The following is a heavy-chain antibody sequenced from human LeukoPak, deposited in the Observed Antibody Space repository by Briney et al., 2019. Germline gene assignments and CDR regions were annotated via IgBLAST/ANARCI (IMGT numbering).Heavy chain of an antibody. CDR2: IDWDDDK. CDR1: GFSLITREMC. D-gene: IGHD1-14*01. J-gene: IGHJ4*02. CDR3: ARIRSTGNHFDY. Sequence: SGPALVKPTQTLTLTRTFSGFSLITREMCVSWTRQASGKALEWLARIDWDDDKYYSTSLKTRLTISKDTSKNQVVLTLTNMDPVDTATYYCARIRSTGNHFDYWGQGTLVTVSS. V-gene: IGHV2-70*11.